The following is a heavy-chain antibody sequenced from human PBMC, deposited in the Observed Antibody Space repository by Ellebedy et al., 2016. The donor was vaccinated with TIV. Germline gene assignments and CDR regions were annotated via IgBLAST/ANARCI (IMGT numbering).Heavy chain of an antibody. CDR3: ASAARGSGAYESF. J-gene: IGHJ4*02. CDR2: INQGGSET. D-gene: IGHD5-12*01. V-gene: IGHV3-7*01. Sequence: ESLKISCAASGFTFNRFWMAWVRQAPGKGLEWVATINQGGSETYYVDSVKGRFTISRDNSKNSLYLQMNSLRADDTALYYCASAARGSGAYESFWGQGTLVTVSS. CDR1: GFTFNRFW.